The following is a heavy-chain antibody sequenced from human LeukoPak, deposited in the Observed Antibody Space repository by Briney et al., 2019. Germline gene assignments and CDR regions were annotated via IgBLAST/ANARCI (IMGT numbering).Heavy chain of an antibody. CDR3: AKSPFDY. J-gene: IGHJ4*02. Sequence: GSLRLSCAGSGFTFSSYGMHWVRQAPGKGLEWVAVISYDGSNKYYADSVKGRFTISRDNSKNTLYLQMNSLRAEDTAVYYCAKSPFDYWGQGTLVTVSS. CDR2: ISYDGSNK. CDR1: GFTFSSYG. V-gene: IGHV3-30*18.